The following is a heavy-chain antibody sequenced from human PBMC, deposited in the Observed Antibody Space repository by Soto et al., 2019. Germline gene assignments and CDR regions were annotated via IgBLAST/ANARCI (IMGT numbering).Heavy chain of an antibody. J-gene: IGHJ4*02. D-gene: IGHD2-2*01. CDR3: AGHCTSTRCRYFFDY. CDR2: INPGNGDT. CDR1: GYTFTSYG. Sequence: ASVKVSCKASGYTFTSYGVSWVRQAPGQGLEWMGWINPGNGDTNYAQKFQGRVTMTRDTSISTAYMELSGLKSDDTAVYYCAGHCTSTRCRYFFDYWGPETLVTVSS. V-gene: IGHV1-18*04.